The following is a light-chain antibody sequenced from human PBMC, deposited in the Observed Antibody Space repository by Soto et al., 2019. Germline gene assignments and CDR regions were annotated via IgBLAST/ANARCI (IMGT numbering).Light chain of an antibody. CDR3: MQGTHWSWT. CDR2: KVS. V-gene: IGKV2-30*01. CDR1: QSLVYSDGNTY. Sequence: DVVMTQSPLSLPVTLGQPASISCRSSQSLVYSDGNTYLNWFQQRPGQSPRRLVYKVSNRDSGVPGRFSRSGSGTDVTLKISRVEAEDVGVDYCMQGTHWSWTFGQGTKVEIK. J-gene: IGKJ1*01.